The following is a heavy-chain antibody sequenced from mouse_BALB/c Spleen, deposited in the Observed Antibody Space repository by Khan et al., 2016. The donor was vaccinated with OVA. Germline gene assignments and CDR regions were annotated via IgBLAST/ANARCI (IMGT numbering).Heavy chain of an antibody. CDR1: GYTFTTYW. D-gene: IGHD2-10*02. CDR2: INPSTGYT. CDR3: ARRGVYGIFAY. V-gene: IGHV1-7*01. J-gene: IGHJ3*01. Sequence: VQLHQSGAELAKPGASVKMSCTASGYTFTTYWMHWIKQRPGQGLEWIGYINPSTGYTEYNQNFKDKATLTADESSSTAYMQLNSLTSDDSAVYYCARRGVYGIFAYWGQGTLVTVSA.